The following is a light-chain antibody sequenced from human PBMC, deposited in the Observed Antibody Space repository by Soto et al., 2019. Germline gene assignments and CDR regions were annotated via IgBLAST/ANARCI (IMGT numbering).Light chain of an antibody. CDR3: MQATHWPPGT. CDR2: KVS. CDR1: XSXFYSDGNTY. V-gene: IGKV2-30*01. J-gene: IGKJ1*01. Sequence: DIVMTHSPLSMPVTLGQTSTISCXSSXSXFYSDGNTYLNCFQQRAGHSPRRLIYKVSNRASGVPDRFSGSGSGTYFTLKISRVEAEDVGVYYCMQATHWPPGTVGQGTKVDI.